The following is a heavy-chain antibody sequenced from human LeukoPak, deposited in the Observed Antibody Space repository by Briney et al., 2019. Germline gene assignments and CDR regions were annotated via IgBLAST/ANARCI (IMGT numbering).Heavy chain of an antibody. CDR3: AKADPSSGYWDHAFDI. D-gene: IGHD3-22*01. CDR1: GFTFSSYA. J-gene: IGHJ3*02. Sequence: GGSLRLSCAASGFTFSSYAMSWVRQAPGKGLEWVSAISGSGGSTYYADSVKGRFTISRDNSKNTLYLQMNSLRAEDTAVYYCAKADPSSGYWDHAFDIWGQGTMVTVSS. V-gene: IGHV3-23*01. CDR2: ISGSGGST.